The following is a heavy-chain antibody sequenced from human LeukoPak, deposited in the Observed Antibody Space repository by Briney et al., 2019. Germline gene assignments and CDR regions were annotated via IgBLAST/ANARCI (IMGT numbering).Heavy chain of an antibody. Sequence: ASVKVSCKASGYTFTSYGISWVRQAPGQGLEWMGWISAYNGNTNYAQKLQGRVTMTTDTSTSTAYMELRSLRSDDTAVYYCAKVSAGYDFWSGYYHFDYWGQGTLVTVSS. CDR2: ISAYNGNT. CDR1: GYTFTSYG. D-gene: IGHD3-3*01. J-gene: IGHJ4*02. CDR3: AKVSAGYDFWSGYYHFDY. V-gene: IGHV1-18*01.